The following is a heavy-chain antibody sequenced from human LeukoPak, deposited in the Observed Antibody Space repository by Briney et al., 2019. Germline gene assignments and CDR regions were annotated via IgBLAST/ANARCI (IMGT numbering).Heavy chain of an antibody. D-gene: IGHD1-26*01. J-gene: IGHJ5*01. V-gene: IGHV3-53*01. CDR3: AKVGLNGKYWFDS. Sequence: GGSLRLSCAASGFTVSSIYMSWVRQAPGKGLEWVSVIYTGGNTFYADSVKGRFTISRDYSKNTLYLQMNSLRAEDTAVYYCAKVGLNGKYWFDSWGQGTLVTVSS. CDR1: GFTVSSIY. CDR2: IYTGGNT.